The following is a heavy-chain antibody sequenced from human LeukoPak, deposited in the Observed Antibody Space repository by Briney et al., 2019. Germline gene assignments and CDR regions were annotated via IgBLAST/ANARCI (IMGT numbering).Heavy chain of an antibody. Sequence: GGSLRLSCAASGFTFSSYWMHWVRQVPGKGLVWVSRINSDGSSTSYADSVTGRFTISRDNAKNTLYLQMNSLRAEDTAVYYCARGSRSWPADYWGQGTLVTVSS. J-gene: IGHJ4*02. V-gene: IGHV3-74*01. D-gene: IGHD6-13*01. CDR1: GFTFSSYW. CDR2: INSDGSST. CDR3: ARGSRSWPADY.